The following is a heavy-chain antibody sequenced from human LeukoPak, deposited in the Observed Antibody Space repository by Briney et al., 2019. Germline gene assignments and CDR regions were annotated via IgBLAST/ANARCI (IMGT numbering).Heavy chain of an antibody. CDR2: MNPNSGNT. Sequence: ASVKVSCKASAYTFTSYDINWVGHATGQGLELMVWMNPNSGNTGYAQKFQGRVTMTRNTSISTAYMELSSLRSEDTAVYYCARGAPGSYCSGGSCPYFDYWGQGTLISVSS. V-gene: IGHV1-8*01. CDR1: AYTFTSYD. J-gene: IGHJ4*02. CDR3: ARGAPGSYCSGGSCPYFDY. D-gene: IGHD2-15*01.